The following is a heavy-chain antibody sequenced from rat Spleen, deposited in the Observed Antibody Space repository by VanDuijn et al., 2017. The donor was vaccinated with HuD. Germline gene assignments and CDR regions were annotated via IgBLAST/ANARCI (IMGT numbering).Heavy chain of an antibody. CDR3: AREFDYFDY. Sequence: EVQLVESDGGLVQPGRSLKLSCAASGFTFSDFYMAWVRQAPTKGLEWVASISAGGGDTYYRESVKGRFTISRDNAKSTLYLQMDSLRSEDTATYYCAREFDYFDYWGQGVMVTVSS. V-gene: IGHV5-25*01. CDR1: GFTFSDFY. J-gene: IGHJ2*01. CDR2: ISAGGGDT.